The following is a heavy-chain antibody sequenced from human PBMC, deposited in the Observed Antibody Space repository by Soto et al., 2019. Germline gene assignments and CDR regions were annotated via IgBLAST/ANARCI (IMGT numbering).Heavy chain of an antibody. CDR2: IYYSGST. V-gene: IGHV4-31*03. Sequence: PSETLSLTCTVSGGSISSGGYYWSWIRQHPGKGLEWIGYIYYSGSTYYNPSLKSRVTISVDTSKNQFSLKLSSVTAADTAVYYCARLAPGLYGSRHYDYWGQGTLVTVSS. D-gene: IGHD3-10*01. J-gene: IGHJ4*02. CDR3: ARLAPGLYGSRHYDY. CDR1: GGSISSGGYY.